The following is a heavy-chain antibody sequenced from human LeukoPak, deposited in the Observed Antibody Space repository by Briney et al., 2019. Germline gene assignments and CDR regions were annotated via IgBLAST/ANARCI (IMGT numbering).Heavy chain of an antibody. CDR1: GFTFSSYA. D-gene: IGHD3-10*01. V-gene: IGHV3-23*01. CDR2: ISGSGGST. Sequence: GGSLRLSCAASGFTFSSYAMSWVRQAPGKGLEWVSAISGSGGSTYYADSVKGRFTISRDNSKNTLYLQMNSLRAEDAAVYYCATRSSGYNWFDPWGQGTLVTVSS. CDR3: ATRSSGYNWFDP. J-gene: IGHJ5*02.